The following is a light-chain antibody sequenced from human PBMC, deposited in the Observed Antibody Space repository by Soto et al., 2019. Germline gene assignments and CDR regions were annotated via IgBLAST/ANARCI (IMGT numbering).Light chain of an antibody. Sequence: DIQMTQSPSTLSASVGDRVTITCRTSQSISNWLAWYHQKPGKAPNLLIYDASTLASGVPSRFSGSGFGTEVTLSISSLQPEDRGSYYCQHGWMFGQGTNVDIK. CDR3: QHGWM. CDR2: DAS. CDR1: QSISNW. J-gene: IGKJ1*01. V-gene: IGKV1-5*01.